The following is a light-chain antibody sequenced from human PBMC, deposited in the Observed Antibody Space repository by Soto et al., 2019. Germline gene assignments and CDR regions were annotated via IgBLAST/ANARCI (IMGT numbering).Light chain of an antibody. J-gene: IGKJ1*01. V-gene: IGKV1-6*01. CDR1: QGIRND. CDR3: LQDYDGPPP. Sequence: AIQMNQSPSSLSASVGDRVTITCRASQGIRNDLGWYQQKPGKAPKLLIYAASSLQSGVPSRFSGSGSGPDFTLTISSLQPEGFATYYCLQDYDGPPPFGQGTNVEIK. CDR2: AAS.